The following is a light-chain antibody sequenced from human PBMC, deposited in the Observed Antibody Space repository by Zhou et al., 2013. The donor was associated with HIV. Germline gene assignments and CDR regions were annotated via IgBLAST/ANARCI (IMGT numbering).Light chain of an antibody. J-gene: IGKJ1*01. V-gene: IGKV1-39*01. Sequence: DIQMTQSPSTLSASIGDRVTITCRASHSISNSLNWYQQKPGKTPLLLIFSASSLQSGVPSRFSGGGSGTDFTLTISSLQPEDSATYYCLQHNSYPPTFGQGTKVEVK. CDR1: HSISNS. CDR3: LQHNSYPPT. CDR2: SAS.